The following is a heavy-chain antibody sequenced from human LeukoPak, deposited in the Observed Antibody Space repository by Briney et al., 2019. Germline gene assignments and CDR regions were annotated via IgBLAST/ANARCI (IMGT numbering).Heavy chain of an antibody. CDR2: ISTNGDIT. Sequence: PGGSLRLSCAASGFTFSSYAMHWVRQAPGKGLEYVSGISTNGDITYYTNSVKGRFTISRDNSKNTVYLQLGSLRAEDTAVYYCARDDGYDNSGYNFFGHWGQGTLVTVSS. CDR1: GFTFSSYA. CDR3: ARDDGYDNSGYNFFGH. V-gene: IGHV3-64*01. J-gene: IGHJ4*02. D-gene: IGHD3-22*01.